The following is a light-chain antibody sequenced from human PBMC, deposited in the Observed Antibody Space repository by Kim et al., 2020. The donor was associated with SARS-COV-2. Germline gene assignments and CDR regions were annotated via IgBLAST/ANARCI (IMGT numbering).Light chain of an antibody. CDR1: SSNIGNNY. V-gene: IGLV1-51*01. CDR2: DNN. Sequence: VLTQPPSVSAAPGQKVTISCSGSSSNIGNNYVSWYQQLPGTAPKLLIYDNNKRPSGIPDRFSGSKSGTSATLGITGLQTGDEADYYCGTWDSSLSAGRWVFGGGTQLTVL. J-gene: IGLJ3*02. CDR3: GTWDSSLSAGRWV.